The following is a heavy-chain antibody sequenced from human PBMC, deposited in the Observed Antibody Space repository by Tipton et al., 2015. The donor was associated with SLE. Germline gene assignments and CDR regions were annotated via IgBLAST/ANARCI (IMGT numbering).Heavy chain of an antibody. CDR1: GFTFNNYW. CDR3: ARGPEYSLY. J-gene: IGHJ4*02. V-gene: IGHV3-74*01. CDR2: IDHDGSGT. D-gene: IGHD5-18*01. Sequence: SLRLSCAASGFTFNNYWMHWFRQVPGKGLEWVSRIDHDGSGTSYADSVEDRFTISRDNTKKTLYLQMNSLRAEDTAVYYCARGPEYSLYWGQGTLVPASS.